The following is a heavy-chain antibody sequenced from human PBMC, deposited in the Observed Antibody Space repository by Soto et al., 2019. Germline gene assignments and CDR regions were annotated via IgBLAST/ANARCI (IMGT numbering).Heavy chain of an antibody. CDR3: SRDLGGWPPYLAY. V-gene: IGHV3-21*01. D-gene: IGHD3-16*01. J-gene: IGHJ4*02. Sequence: GGSLRLSCAASGFTFSSYSMNWVRQAPGKGLEWVSSISSSSSYIYYADSVKGRFTISRDNAKNSLYLQMNSLRAEDTAVYYCSRDLGGWPPYLAYWGQGTLVTVSS. CDR1: GFTFSSYS. CDR2: ISSSSSYI.